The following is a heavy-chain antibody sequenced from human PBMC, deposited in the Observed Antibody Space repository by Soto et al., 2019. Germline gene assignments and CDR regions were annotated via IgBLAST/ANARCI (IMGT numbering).Heavy chain of an antibody. CDR3: AKDQCFGELCPDC. V-gene: IGHV3-30*18. J-gene: IGHJ4*02. D-gene: IGHD3-10*01. CDR2: ISYDGSNK. Sequence: PGGSLRLSCAAYGFTFSSYGMHWVRQAPGKGLEWVAVISYDGSNKYYADSVKGRFTISRDNSKNTLYLQMNSLRAEDTAVYYCAKDQCFGELCPDCWGQVTLVTVSS. CDR1: GFTFSSYG.